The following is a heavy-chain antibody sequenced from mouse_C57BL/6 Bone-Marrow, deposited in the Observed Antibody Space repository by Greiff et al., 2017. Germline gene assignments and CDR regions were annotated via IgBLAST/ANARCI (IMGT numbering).Heavy chain of an antibody. J-gene: IGHJ3*01. CDR1: GYTFTSYW. Sequence: VKLQQPGAELVKPGASVKVSCKASGYTFTSYWMHWVKQRPGQGLEWIGRIHPSDSDTNYNQKFKGKATLTVDKSSSTAYMQLSSLTSEDSAVYYCATYLDGYQAWFSYWGQGTLVTVSA. V-gene: IGHV1-74*01. CDR3: ATYLDGYQAWFSY. D-gene: IGHD2-3*01. CDR2: IHPSDSDT.